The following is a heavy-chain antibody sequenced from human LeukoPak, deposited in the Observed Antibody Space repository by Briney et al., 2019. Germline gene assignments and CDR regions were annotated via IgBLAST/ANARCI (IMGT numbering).Heavy chain of an antibody. D-gene: IGHD2-2*01. J-gene: IGHJ5*02. CDR2: IYHSGST. CDR1: GGSISSGGYY. Sequence: TQTLSLTCTVSGGSISSGGYYWSWIRQPPGKGLEWIGYIYHSGSTYYNPSLKSRVTISVDTSKNQFSLKLSSVTAADTAVYYCARRRGCSSTSCSWFDPWGQGTLVTVSS. V-gene: IGHV4-30-2*01. CDR3: ARRRGCSSTSCSWFDP.